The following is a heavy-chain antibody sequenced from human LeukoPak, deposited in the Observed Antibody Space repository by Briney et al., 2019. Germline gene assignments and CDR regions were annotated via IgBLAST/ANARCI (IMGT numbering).Heavy chain of an antibody. CDR1: GGSFSGYY. Sequence: SETLSLTCAVYGGSFSGYYWSWIRQPPGKGLGWIGEINHSGSTNYNPSLKSRVTISVDTSKNQFSLKLSSVTAADTAVYYCARGETDRQQAPFDYWGQGTLVTVSS. J-gene: IGHJ4*02. CDR2: INHSGST. CDR3: ARGETDRQQAPFDY. V-gene: IGHV4-34*01.